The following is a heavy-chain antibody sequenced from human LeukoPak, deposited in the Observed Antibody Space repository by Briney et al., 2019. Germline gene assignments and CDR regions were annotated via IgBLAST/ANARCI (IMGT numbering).Heavy chain of an antibody. Sequence: PGGSLRLSCAASGFTFSSYTMNWVRQAPGKGLEWVSSIDSSSIYVYKTDSLKGRFTISRDNAKNPLFLQMNSLRAEDTAVYYCARAGCYYDSRGCLEAAFDIWGQGTMVTVSS. J-gene: IGHJ3*02. CDR3: ARAGCYYDSRGCLEAAFDI. V-gene: IGHV3-21*04. CDR1: GFTFSSYT. CDR2: IDSSSIYV. D-gene: IGHD3-22*01.